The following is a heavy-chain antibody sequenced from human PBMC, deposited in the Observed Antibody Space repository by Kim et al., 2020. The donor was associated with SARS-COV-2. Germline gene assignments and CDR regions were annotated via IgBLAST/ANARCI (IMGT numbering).Heavy chain of an antibody. D-gene: IGHD3-10*01. V-gene: IGHV2-5*02. CDR3: ARSYYFGSGSDYNVWFDP. CDR1: GFSLSTSGVG. CDR2: IYWDDDK. J-gene: IGHJ5*02. Sequence: SGPTLVTPTQTLTLTCTYSGFSLSTSGVGVGWIRQPSGKPLEWLALIYWDDDKRYSPSMRGRLTITKDTSKKQVVLTMTDMDPGDTGRYYCARSYYFGSGSDYNVWFDPRGQGTLVTVSS.